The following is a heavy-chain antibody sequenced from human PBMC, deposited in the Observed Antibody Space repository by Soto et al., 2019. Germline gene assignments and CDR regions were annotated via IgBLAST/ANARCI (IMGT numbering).Heavy chain of an antibody. D-gene: IGHD2-2*01. J-gene: IGHJ6*03. CDR2: ISSSSSTI. V-gene: IGHV3-48*01. Sequence: GGSLRLSCAASGFTFSSYSMNWVRQAPGKGLEWVSYISSSSSTIYYADSVKGRFTISRDNAKNSLYLQMNSLRAEDTAVYYCARDGPAAMLGYYYYMDVWGKGTTVTVSS. CDR3: ARDGPAAMLGYYYYMDV. CDR1: GFTFSSYS.